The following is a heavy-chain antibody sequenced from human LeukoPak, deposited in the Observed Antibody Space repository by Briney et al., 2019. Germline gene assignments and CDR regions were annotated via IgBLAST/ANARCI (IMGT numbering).Heavy chain of an antibody. D-gene: IGHD3-10*01. Sequence: GGSLRLSCAASGFTFSSYAMHWVRQAPGKGLEWVAVISYDGSNKYYADSVEGRFTISRDNSKNTLYLQMSSLRAEDTAVYYCAKQYFGSGTYYYFDYWGQGTLVTVSS. CDR3: AKQYFGSGTYYYFDY. CDR2: ISYDGSNK. CDR1: GFTFSSYA. V-gene: IGHV3-30*18. J-gene: IGHJ4*02.